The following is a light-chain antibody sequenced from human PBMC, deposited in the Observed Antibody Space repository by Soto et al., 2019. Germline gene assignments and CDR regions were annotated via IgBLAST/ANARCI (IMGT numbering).Light chain of an antibody. CDR3: QKYNSAPRT. V-gene: IGKV1-27*01. Sequence: DIQMTQSPSSLSASIGDRVTITCRASQGINNYLAWYQQKPGRAPQLLIYAASAVHSGVPSRFSGSGSGTDFTLTINRLQPEDVATYYCQKYNSAPRTFGPGTKVDIK. J-gene: IGKJ1*01. CDR1: QGINNY. CDR2: AAS.